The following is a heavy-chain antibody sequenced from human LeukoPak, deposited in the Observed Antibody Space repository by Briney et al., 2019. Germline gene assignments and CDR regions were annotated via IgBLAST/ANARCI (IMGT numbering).Heavy chain of an antibody. D-gene: IGHD3-3*01. CDR1: GYSISSGYY. J-gene: IGHJ5*02. Sequence: PSETLSLTCAVSGYSISSGYYWGWIRQPPGKGLEWIGSIYHSGSTYYNPSLKSRVTISVDTSKNQFSLELSSVTAADTAVYYCARLYYDFWSGYPYGFDPWGQGTLVTVSS. CDR2: IYHSGST. CDR3: ARLYYDFWSGYPYGFDP. V-gene: IGHV4-38-2*01.